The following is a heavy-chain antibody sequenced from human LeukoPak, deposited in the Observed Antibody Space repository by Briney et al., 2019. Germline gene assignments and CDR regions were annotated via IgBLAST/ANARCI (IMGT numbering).Heavy chain of an antibody. J-gene: IGHJ4*02. Sequence: GGSLRLSCAASGFTFSTYWMSWVRQAPGKGLEWVSYISSSGSTIYYADSVKGRFTISRDNAKNSLYLQMNSLRAEDTAVYYCARVGTDNYDFWSGYLFYFDYWGQGTLVTVSS. CDR3: ARVGTDNYDFWSGYLFYFDY. V-gene: IGHV3-48*04. D-gene: IGHD3-3*01. CDR1: GFTFSTYW. CDR2: ISSSGSTI.